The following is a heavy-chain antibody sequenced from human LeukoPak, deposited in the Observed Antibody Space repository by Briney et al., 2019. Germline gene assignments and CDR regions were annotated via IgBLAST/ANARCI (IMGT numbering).Heavy chain of an antibody. J-gene: IGHJ4*02. CDR1: GLNFDDSA. Sequence: GGSLRLSCAASGLNFDDSAMHWVRQAPGKGLEWVSLISADGGSTLSADSVKGRFSISRDNSKNSLYLQMNSLRSEDTAMYYCAKESGKFDYWGQGTLVAVSS. CDR3: AKESGKFDY. CDR2: ISADGGST. V-gene: IGHV3-43*02.